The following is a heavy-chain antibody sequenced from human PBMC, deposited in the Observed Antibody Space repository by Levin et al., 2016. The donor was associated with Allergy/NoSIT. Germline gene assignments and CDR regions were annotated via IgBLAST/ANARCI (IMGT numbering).Heavy chain of an antibody. V-gene: IGHV3-48*02. J-gene: IGHJ6*02. Sequence: WIRQPPGKGLEWVSYISSSSSTIYYADSVKGRFTISRDNAKNSLYLQMNSLRDEDTAVYYCARDFWAARPFVPPNGMDVWGQGTTVTVSS. D-gene: IGHD6-6*01. CDR3: ARDFWAARPFVPPNGMDV. CDR2: ISSSSSTI.